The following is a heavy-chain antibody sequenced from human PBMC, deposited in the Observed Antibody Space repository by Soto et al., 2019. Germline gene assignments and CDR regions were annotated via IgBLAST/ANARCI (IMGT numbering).Heavy chain of an antibody. Sequence: GGSLGLSCAASGFTFSSYGMHWVRQAPGKGLEWVAVIWYDGSNKYYADSVKGRFTISRDNSKNTLYLQMNSLRAEDTAVYYCARAASYYDILTGYLPPYYFDYWGQGTLVTVSS. V-gene: IGHV3-33*01. D-gene: IGHD3-9*01. CDR3: ARAASYYDILTGYLPPYYFDY. CDR1: GFTFSSYG. CDR2: IWYDGSNK. J-gene: IGHJ4*02.